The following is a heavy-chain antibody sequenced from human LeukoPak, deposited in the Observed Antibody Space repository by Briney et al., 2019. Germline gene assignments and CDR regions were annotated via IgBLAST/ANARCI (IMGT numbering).Heavy chain of an antibody. CDR2: IIPIFGTA. J-gene: IGHJ4*02. Sequence: SVKVSCKASGGTFSSYAISWVRQAPGQGLEWMGGIIPIFGTASYAQKFQGRVTITTDESTSTAYMELSSLRSEDTAVYYCARGQEQWLVPNRYYFDYWGQGTLVTVSS. CDR1: GGTFSSYA. V-gene: IGHV1-69*05. D-gene: IGHD6-19*01. CDR3: ARGQEQWLVPNRYYFDY.